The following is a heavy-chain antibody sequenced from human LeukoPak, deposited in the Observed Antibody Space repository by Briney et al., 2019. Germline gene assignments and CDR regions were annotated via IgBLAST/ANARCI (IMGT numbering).Heavy chain of an antibody. D-gene: IGHD3-10*01. CDR2: IYYSGST. V-gene: IGHV4-59*01. Sequence: SETLSLTCTVSGGSISSYYWSWIRQPPGKGLEWIGYIYYSGSTNYNPSLKSRVTISVDTSKNQFSLKLSSVTAADTAVYYCARSPTRIMVRGVIITGWFDPWGQGTLVTASS. CDR1: GGSISSYY. J-gene: IGHJ5*02. CDR3: ARSPTRIMVRGVIITGWFDP.